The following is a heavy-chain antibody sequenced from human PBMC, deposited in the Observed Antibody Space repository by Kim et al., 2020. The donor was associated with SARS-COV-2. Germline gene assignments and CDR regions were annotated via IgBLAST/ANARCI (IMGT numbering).Heavy chain of an antibody. CDR3: ARDQTAMVKASHYYYGMDV. Sequence: GGSLRLSCAASGFTFSSYSMNWVRQAPGKGLEWVSSISSSSSYIYYADSVKGRFTISRDNAKNSLYLQMNSLRAEDTAVYYCARDQTAMVKASHYYYGMDVWGQGTTVTVSS. J-gene: IGHJ6*02. CDR2: ISSSSSYI. CDR1: GFTFSSYS. D-gene: IGHD5-18*01. V-gene: IGHV3-21*01.